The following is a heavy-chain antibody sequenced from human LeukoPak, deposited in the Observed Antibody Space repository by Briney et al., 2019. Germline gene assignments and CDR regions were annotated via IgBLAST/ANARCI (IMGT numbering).Heavy chain of an antibody. J-gene: IGHJ4*02. CDR3: AKYTDCSGGSCYSAFDY. V-gene: IGHV3-23*01. CDR2: ISGSGADT. CDR1: GFTFSSYA. D-gene: IGHD2-15*01. Sequence: PGGSLRLSCAASGFTFSSYAMSWVRQAPGKGLEWVSAISGSGADTYYADSVKGRFTISRDNSKNTLYLQMNSLRAEDTAVYYCAKYTDCSGGSCYSAFDYWGQGTLVTVSS.